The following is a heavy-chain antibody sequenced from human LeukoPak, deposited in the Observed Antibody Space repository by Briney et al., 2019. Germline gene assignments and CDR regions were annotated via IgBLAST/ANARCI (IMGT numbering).Heavy chain of an antibody. CDR2: IYHSGST. Sequence: SETLSLTCAVSGGSISSSNWWSWVRQPPGKGLEWIGEIYHSGSTNYNPSLKSRVTISVDKSKNQFSLNLSSVTAADTAVYYCARRRFGELAPGVYFDYWGQGTLVTVSS. CDR1: GGSISSSNW. D-gene: IGHD3-10*01. V-gene: IGHV4-4*02. J-gene: IGHJ4*02. CDR3: ARRRFGELAPGVYFDY.